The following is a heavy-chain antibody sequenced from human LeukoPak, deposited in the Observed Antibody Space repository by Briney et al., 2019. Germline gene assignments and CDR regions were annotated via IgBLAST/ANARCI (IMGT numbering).Heavy chain of an antibody. V-gene: IGHV1-8*01. CDR2: MNPNSGNT. CDR3: ARGLRMVRGVKALRPNWFDP. Sequence: GASVKVSCKASGYTFTSYDINWVRQAIGQGLEWMGWMNPNSGNTGYAQKFQGRVTMTRNTSISTAYMELSSLRSEDTAVYYCARGLRMVRGVKALRPNWFDPWGREPWSPSPQ. D-gene: IGHD3-10*01. CDR1: GYTFTSYD. J-gene: IGHJ5*02.